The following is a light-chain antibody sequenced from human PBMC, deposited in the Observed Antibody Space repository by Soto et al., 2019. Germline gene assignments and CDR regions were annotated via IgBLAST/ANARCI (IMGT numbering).Light chain of an antibody. J-gene: IGKJ1*01. V-gene: IGKV1-5*01. CDR2: DAS. Sequence: DIQMTQSPSTLSASVGDRVTITCRASQSISSWMAWYHQKPGKAPKLLIYDASTLESGVPSRFSGSGSGTEFTLTISSLQPDDFATYYCQQYYSYPWTFGQGTKVEIK. CDR3: QQYYSYPWT. CDR1: QSISSW.